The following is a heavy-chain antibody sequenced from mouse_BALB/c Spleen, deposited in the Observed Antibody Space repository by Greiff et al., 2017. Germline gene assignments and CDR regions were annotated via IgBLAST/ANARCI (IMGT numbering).Heavy chain of an antibody. V-gene: IGHV5-17*02. J-gene: IGHJ4*01. CDR3: ARQPSGTGYAMDY. CDR1: GFTFSSFG. CDR2: ISSGSSTI. D-gene: IGHD4-1*01. Sequence: EVKLVESGAGLVQPGGSRKLSCAASGFTFSSFGMHWVRQAPEKGLEWVAYISSGSSTIYYADTVKGRFTISRDNTKNTLFLQMTSLRSEDTAMYYCARQPSGTGYAMDYWGQGTSVTVSS.